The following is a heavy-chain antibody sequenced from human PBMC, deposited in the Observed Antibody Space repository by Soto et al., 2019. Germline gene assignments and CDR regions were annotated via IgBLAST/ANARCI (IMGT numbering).Heavy chain of an antibody. CDR3: AMQEQGGMDV. V-gene: IGHV4-59*01. J-gene: IGHJ6*02. CDR2: IYYSGST. Sequence: QVQLQESGPGLVKPSETLSLTCTVSGGSISSYYWSWIRQPPGKGLEWIGYIYYSGSTNYNPSLKRRVAIAVDTSKNQFSLKLSSVPAADTAVYYCAMQEQGGMDVWGQGTTVTVSS. D-gene: IGHD1-1*01. CDR1: GGSISSYY.